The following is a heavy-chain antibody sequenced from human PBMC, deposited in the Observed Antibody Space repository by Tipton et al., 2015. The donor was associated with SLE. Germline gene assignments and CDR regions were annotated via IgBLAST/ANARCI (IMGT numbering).Heavy chain of an antibody. D-gene: IGHD1-7*01. CDR2: INHSGST. Sequence: TLSLTCTVSGGSVTSYYWSWIRQPPGKGLEWIGEINHSGSTNYNPSLNSRVTMSVDTSQNQFSLNLRSVTAADTAVYYCARDKNYRYFDYWGQGTLVTVSS. J-gene: IGHJ4*02. CDR3: ARDKNYRYFDY. CDR1: GGSVTSYY. V-gene: IGHV4-34*01.